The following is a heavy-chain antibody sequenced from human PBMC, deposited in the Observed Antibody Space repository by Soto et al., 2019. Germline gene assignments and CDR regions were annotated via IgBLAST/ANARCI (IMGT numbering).Heavy chain of an antibody. CDR1: GFTFSSYA. Sequence: GGSLRLSCAASGFTFSSYAMSWVRQAPGKGLEWVSAISGSGGSTYYADSVKGRFTISRDNSENTLYLQMNSLRAEDTAVYYCAKDHPSSSWYNGMDVWGQGTTVTVSS. CDR3: AKDHPSSSWYNGMDV. CDR2: ISGSGGST. D-gene: IGHD6-13*01. J-gene: IGHJ6*02. V-gene: IGHV3-23*01.